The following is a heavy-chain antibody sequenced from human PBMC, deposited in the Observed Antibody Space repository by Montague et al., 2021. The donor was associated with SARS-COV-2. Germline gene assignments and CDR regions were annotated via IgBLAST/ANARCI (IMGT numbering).Heavy chain of an antibody. D-gene: IGHD3-10*01. CDR3: VRKNYYGSGSFSTFDY. CDR1: GYSFINYA. V-gene: IGHV3-23*01. J-gene: IGHJ4*02. CDR2: ISGSGGNT. Sequence: SLRLSCAVSGYSFINYAMGWVRQAPGKGLEWVSVISGSGGNTYFADSVRGRFTIPRDNSKNTLYLQMNSLRAEDTAVYYCVRKNYYGSGSFSTFDYWGQGTLVTVSS.